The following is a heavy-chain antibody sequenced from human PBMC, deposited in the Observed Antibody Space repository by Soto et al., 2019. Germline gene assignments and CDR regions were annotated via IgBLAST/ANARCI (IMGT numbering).Heavy chain of an antibody. D-gene: IGHD4-17*01. CDR3: ARPTTVTTNYYYYYYMDV. CDR1: GGSFSGYY. J-gene: IGHJ6*03. CDR2: INHSGST. Sequence: SSETLSLTCAVYGGSFSGYYWSWIRQPPGKGLEWIGEINHSGSTNYNPSLKSRVTISVDTSKNQFSLKLSSVTAADTAVYYCARPTTVTTNYYYYYYMDVWGKGTTVTVSS. V-gene: IGHV4-34*01.